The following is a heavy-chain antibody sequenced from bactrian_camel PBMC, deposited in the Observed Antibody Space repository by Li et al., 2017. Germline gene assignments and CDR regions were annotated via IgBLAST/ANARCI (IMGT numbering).Heavy chain of an antibody. J-gene: IGHJ4*01. CDR2: INSGGGTT. Sequence: VQLVESGGGLVQPGGSLRLSCAASGFTFSSYAMSWVRQAPGKGLEWVSSINSGGGTTYYADSVKGRFTTYQDNAKRTLYLQMNSLKPDDTAVHYCAAEWEYKYWGQGTQVTVS. D-gene: IGHD2*01. V-gene: IGHV3S31*01. CDR1: GFTFSSYA. CDR3: AAEWEYKY.